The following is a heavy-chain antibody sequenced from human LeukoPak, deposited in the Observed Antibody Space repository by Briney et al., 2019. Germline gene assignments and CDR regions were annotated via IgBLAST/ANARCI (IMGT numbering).Heavy chain of an antibody. V-gene: IGHV4-34*01. CDR1: GGSFSGYY. J-gene: IGHJ5*02. Sequence: SETLSLTCAVYGGSFSGYYWSWIRQPPGKGLEWIGEINHSGSTNYNSSLKSRVTISVDTSKNQFSLRLSSVTAADTSVYCCARETGAEYCSGGSCYGLNWFDPWGQGTLVTVSS. CDR3: ARETGAEYCSGGSCYGLNWFDP. CDR2: INHSGST. D-gene: IGHD2-15*01.